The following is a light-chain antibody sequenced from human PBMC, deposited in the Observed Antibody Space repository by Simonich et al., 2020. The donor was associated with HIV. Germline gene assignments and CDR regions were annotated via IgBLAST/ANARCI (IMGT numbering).Light chain of an antibody. CDR1: SSDIGGYNL. Sequence: QSALTQLAYVSGSPGQSITISCTGISSDIGGYNLVSWYQQHPGKAPKVRIYDASTRPSGVSKRFSGSKSGNTASLTISGLQAEDEADYYCCSYAVTSRVFGGGTKLTVL. CDR3: CSYAVTSRV. V-gene: IGLV2-23*01. J-gene: IGLJ3*02. CDR2: DAS.